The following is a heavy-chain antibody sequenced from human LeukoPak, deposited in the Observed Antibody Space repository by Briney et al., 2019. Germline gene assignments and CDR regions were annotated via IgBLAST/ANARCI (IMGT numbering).Heavy chain of an antibody. CDR2: MNPNSGNT. CDR3: ARVLGPRKKLLYGY. J-gene: IGHJ4*02. CDR1: GYTFTSYD. D-gene: IGHD2-2*02. V-gene: IGHV1-8*01. Sequence: ASVKVSCKASGYTFTSYDINWVRQATGQGLEWMGWMNPNSGNTGYAQKFQGRVTMTRNTSISTAYMELSSLRSEDTAVYYCARVLGPRKKLLYGYWGQGTLVTVSS.